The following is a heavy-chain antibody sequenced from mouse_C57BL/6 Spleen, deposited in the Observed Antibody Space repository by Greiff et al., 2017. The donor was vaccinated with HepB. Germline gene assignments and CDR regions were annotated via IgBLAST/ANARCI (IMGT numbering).Heavy chain of an antibody. J-gene: IGHJ2*01. CDR3: ARVGSNKGEYYFDY. CDR1: GYTFTNYW. V-gene: IGHV1-63*01. D-gene: IGHD2-5*01. Sequence: QVQLKQSGAELVRPGTSVKMSCKASGYTFTNYWIGWAKQRPGHGLEWIGDIYPGGGYTNYNEKFKGKATLTADKSSSTAYMQFSSLTSEDSAIYYCARVGSNKGEYYFDYWGQGTTLTVSS. CDR2: IYPGGGYT.